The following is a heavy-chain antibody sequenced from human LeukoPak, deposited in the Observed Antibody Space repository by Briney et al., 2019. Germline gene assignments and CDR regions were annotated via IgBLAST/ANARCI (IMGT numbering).Heavy chain of an antibody. D-gene: IGHD3-3*01. J-gene: IGHJ4*02. CDR2: INHSGST. CDR3: ARGRGSFWSGYRFDY. CDR1: GGSFSGYY. Sequence: SETLSLTCAVYGGSFSGYYWSWIRQPPGKGLEWIGEINHSGSTNYNPSLKSRVTISVDTSKNQFSLKLSSVTAADTAVYYCARGRGSFWSGYRFDYWGQGTLVTVSS. V-gene: IGHV4-34*01.